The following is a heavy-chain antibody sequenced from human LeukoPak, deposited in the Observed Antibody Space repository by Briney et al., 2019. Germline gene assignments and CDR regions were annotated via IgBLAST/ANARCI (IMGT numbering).Heavy chain of an antibody. D-gene: IGHD5-12*01. CDR3: AKEPPYDYDY. CDR2: ISGSGGST. V-gene: IGHV3-23*01. CDR1: GFTFSSYA. J-gene: IGHJ4*02. Sequence: GGSLSLSCAASGFTFSSYAMSWVRQAPGKGLEWVSAISGSGGSTSYADSMKGRFTISRDYSKNTLYLKMSSLRAEHTAVYYCAKEPPYDYDYWGQGTLVTVSS.